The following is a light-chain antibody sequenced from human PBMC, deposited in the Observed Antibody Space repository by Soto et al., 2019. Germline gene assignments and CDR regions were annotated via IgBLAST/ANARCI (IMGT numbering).Light chain of an antibody. CDR3: QSYDNSLSGYV. CDR1: PSNIGAGYD. Sequence: QLVLTKSPSVSGAPGQRVTISCTGSPSNIGAGYDVRWYQQIPGTDPKLLIHRDIHRPSGVPDRFSGSMSGTSASLAITGLQAEDEADYYCQSYDNSLSGYVFGAGTKLTVL. J-gene: IGLJ1*01. V-gene: IGLV1-40*01. CDR2: RDI.